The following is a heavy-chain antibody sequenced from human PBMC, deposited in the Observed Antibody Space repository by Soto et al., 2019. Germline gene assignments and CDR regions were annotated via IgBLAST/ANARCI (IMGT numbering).Heavy chain of an antibody. CDR1: GFTFSSYA. CDR2: ISGSGGST. D-gene: IGHD5-18*01. V-gene: IGHV3-23*01. Sequence: EVQLLESGGGLVQPGGSLRLSCAASGFTFSSYAMSWVRQAPGKGLEWVSAISGSGGSTYYADSVKGRFTISRDNSQNTLYLPMNSLRAEDTAVYYCATLYGYGTGDYWGKGALVTVSS. J-gene: IGHJ4*02. CDR3: ATLYGYGTGDY.